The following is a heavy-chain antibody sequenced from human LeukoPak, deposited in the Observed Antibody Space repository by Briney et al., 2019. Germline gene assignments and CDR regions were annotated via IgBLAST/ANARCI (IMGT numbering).Heavy chain of an antibody. D-gene: IGHD3-3*01. CDR1: GGSISSYY. CDR3: ATIFGVANRIDS. J-gene: IGHJ4*02. V-gene: IGHV4-59*01. CDR2: IHYSGST. Sequence: PSETLSLTCTVSGGSISSYYWNWIRQPPGKGLEWIGYIHYSGSTCYNPSLKSRVTISLDTSKNQFSLKVNSVTAADTAVYYCATIFGVANRIDSWGQRTLVTVSS.